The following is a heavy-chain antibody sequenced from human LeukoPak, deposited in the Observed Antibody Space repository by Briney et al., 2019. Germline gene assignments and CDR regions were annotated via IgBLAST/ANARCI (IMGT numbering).Heavy chain of an antibody. D-gene: IGHD2-2*01. V-gene: IGHV4-59*08. CDR2: IYYRGST. CDR1: GGSISSYY. Sequence: SETLSLTCTVSGGSISSYYWSWIRQPPGKGLEWIGYIYYRGSTNYNLSLKSRLTISLDTAKNQFSLKLSSVTAADTAVYYCATSRAELWGRGTLVTVSS. CDR3: ATSRAEL. J-gene: IGHJ2*01.